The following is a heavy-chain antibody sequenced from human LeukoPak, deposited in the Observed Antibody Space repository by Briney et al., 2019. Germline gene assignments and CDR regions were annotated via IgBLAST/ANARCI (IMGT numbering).Heavy chain of an antibody. CDR2: ISGTGRTT. CDR1: GFTFSSYA. D-gene: IGHD2-15*01. Sequence: PGGSLRLSCAASGFTFSSYAMSWVRQAPGKGLEWVSSISGTGRTTYYADSVKGRFPISRDNSKKMVYLQLNSLRAEDTAIYYCASNREVVGAANYWGQGIMVTVSS. V-gene: IGHV3-23*01. J-gene: IGHJ4*02. CDR3: ASNREVVGAANY.